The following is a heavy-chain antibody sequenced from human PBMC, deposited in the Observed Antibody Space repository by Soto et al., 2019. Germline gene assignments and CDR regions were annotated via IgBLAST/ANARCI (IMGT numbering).Heavy chain of an antibody. Sequence: QIQLVQSGAEVKKPGASVKVSCKASGYTFTSFGINWVRQAPGQGLEWMGWIGAYNGNTKYAQKFQGRIIMTTDTSTSTTYMDLRSLRSDDTDVYYCARDRALLDAVPGCWGQGTQVTVSS. CDR3: ARDRALLDAVPGC. D-gene: IGHD3-10*02. V-gene: IGHV1-18*01. CDR2: IGAYNGNT. J-gene: IGHJ4*02. CDR1: GYTFTSFG.